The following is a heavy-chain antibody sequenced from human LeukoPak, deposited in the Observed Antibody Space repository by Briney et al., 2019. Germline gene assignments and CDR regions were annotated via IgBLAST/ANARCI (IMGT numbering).Heavy chain of an antibody. V-gene: IGHV3-7*01. CDR2: IKQDGSEC. J-gene: IGHJ4*02. D-gene: IGHD5-12*01. CDR1: GFTFSSYW. CDR3: AKGGYSGYDAMGY. Sequence: PGGSLRLSCAASGFTFSSYWMSWVRQAPGKGLEWVANIKQDGSECYYVDSVKGRFSISRDNAKNSLYLQMNSLRAEDTAVYYCAKGGYSGYDAMGYWGQGTLVTVSS.